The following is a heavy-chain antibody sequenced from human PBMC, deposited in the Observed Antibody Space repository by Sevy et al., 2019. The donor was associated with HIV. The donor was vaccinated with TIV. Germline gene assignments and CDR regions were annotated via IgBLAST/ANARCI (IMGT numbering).Heavy chain of an antibody. CDR3: ARDLAYYDSSGYLPALDYFDY. CDR1: GYTFTGYY. J-gene: IGHJ4*02. Sequence: ASVKVSCKASGYTFTGYYMHWVRQAPGQGLEWMGWINPNSGGTNYAQKFQGRVTMTRDTSISTAYMELSRLRFDDTAVYYCARDLAYYDSSGYLPALDYFDYWGQGTLVTVSS. CDR2: INPNSGGT. V-gene: IGHV1-2*02. D-gene: IGHD3-22*01.